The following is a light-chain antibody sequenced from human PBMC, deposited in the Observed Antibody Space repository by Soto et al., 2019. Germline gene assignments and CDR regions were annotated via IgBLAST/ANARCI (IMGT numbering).Light chain of an antibody. J-gene: IGLJ3*02. CDR2: LNSDGSH. Sequence: QLVLTQSPSASASLGASVKLTCTLSSGNSSYAIAWHQQQPEKGPRYLMKLNSDGSHSKGDGIPDRFSGSSSGAERYLTISSLQSEDEADYYCQTWGTGIHWVFGGGTKLTV. CDR3: QTWGTGIHWV. V-gene: IGLV4-69*01. CDR1: SGNSSYA.